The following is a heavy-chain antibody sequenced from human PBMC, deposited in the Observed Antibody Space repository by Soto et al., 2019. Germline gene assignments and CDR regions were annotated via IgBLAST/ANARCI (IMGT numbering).Heavy chain of an antibody. CDR3: ARGDSSGYYTATPADY. Sequence: GESLKISGSGSGYSFANYWIGWVRQMPGKGLEWMGTIYPGDSDTRYSPSFRGQVPISADKSISTAYLEWNNLKASDTAMYFCARGDSSGYYTATPADYWGQGTQVTVSS. J-gene: IGHJ4*02. CDR1: GYSFANYW. D-gene: IGHD3-22*01. V-gene: IGHV5-51*01. CDR2: IYPGDSDT.